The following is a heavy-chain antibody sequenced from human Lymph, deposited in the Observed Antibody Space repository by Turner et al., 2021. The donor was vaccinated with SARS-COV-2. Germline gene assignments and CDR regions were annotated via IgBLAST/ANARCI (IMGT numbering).Heavy chain of an antibody. Sequence: QLQLQESCPGLVKPSETLSLTCTVSGGSTSSSSYYWGWIRQPPGKGLEWIGSIYYSGSTYYNPPLKSRVTISVDTSKNQFSLKLSSVTAADTAVYYCASNYDILTGYYTRNWFDPWGQGTLVTVSS. D-gene: IGHD3-9*01. CDR3: ASNYDILTGYYTRNWFDP. CDR1: GGSTSSSSYY. J-gene: IGHJ5*02. V-gene: IGHV4-39*01. CDR2: IYYSGST.